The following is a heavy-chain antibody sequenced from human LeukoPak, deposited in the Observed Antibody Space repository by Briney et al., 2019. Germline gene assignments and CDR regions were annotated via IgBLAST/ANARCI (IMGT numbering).Heavy chain of an antibody. CDR3: ARARANYGPRDNWFDP. Sequence: SGTLSLTCAVSGGSISSSNWWSWVRQPPGKGLEWIGEIYHSGSTNYNPSLKSRVTISVDKSKNQFSLKLSSVTAADTAVYYCARARANYGPRDNWFDPWGQGTLVTASS. CDR2: IYHSGST. J-gene: IGHJ5*02. V-gene: IGHV4-4*02. CDR1: GGSISSSNW. D-gene: IGHD4/OR15-4a*01.